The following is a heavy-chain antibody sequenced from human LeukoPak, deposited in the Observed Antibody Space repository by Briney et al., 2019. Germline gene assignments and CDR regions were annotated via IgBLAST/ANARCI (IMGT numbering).Heavy chain of an antibody. Sequence: PGGSLRLSCAAPGFTFSSYSMKWVRQAPGKGLEWVSSISSSSSYIYYADSVKGRFTISRNNAKNSLYLQMNSLRAEDTAVYYCAREGTSVTNFYYNGMDVWGQGTTVTVSS. CDR2: ISSSSSYI. CDR3: AREGTSVTNFYYNGMDV. J-gene: IGHJ6*02. V-gene: IGHV3-21*01. D-gene: IGHD3-10*01. CDR1: GFTFSSYS.